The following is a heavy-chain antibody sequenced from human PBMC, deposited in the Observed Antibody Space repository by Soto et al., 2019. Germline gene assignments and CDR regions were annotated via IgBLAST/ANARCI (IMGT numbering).Heavy chain of an antibody. CDR1: GGSVSSGSYY. D-gene: IGHD6-13*01. CDR2: IYYSGST. CDR3: ARGRTSSWNYYGMDV. J-gene: IGHJ6*02. Sequence: SETLSLTCTVSGGSVSSGSYYWSWIRQPPGKGLEWIGYIYYSGSTNYNPSLKSRVTISVDTSKNQFSLKLSSVTAADTAVYYCARGRTSSWNYYGMDVWGQGTRVTVSS. V-gene: IGHV4-61*01.